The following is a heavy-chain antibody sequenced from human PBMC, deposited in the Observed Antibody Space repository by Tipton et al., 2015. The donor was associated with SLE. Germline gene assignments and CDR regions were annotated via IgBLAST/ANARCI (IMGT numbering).Heavy chain of an antibody. D-gene: IGHD6-13*01. J-gene: IGHJ4*02. V-gene: IGHV4-28*01. Sequence: TLSITCPVSGYSISSDYYWGWIRQPPGKGLEWIGYIYHSGSTSYNPSLNSRVTMSVDRSKNQFSLNLTSVTAAGTAVYYCASVESSSWYGGYYFDYWGQGNLVTVSS. CDR2: IYHSGST. CDR3: ASVESSSWYGGYYFDY. CDR1: GYSISSDYY.